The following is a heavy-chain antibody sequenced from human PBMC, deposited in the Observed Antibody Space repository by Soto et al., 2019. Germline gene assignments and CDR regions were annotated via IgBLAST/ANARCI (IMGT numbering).Heavy chain of an antibody. J-gene: IGHJ6*02. Sequence: SGPTLVNPTQTLTLTCTFSGFSLSTSGMCVSWIRQPPGKALEWLARIDWDDDKYYSTSLKTRLTISKDTSKNQVVLTMTNMDPVGTATYYCARLKWLPNHGHYYYGMDVWGQGTTVTVSS. CDR2: IDWDDDK. CDR3: ARLKWLPNHGHYYYGMDV. D-gene: IGHD3-22*01. CDR1: GFSLSTSGMC. V-gene: IGHV2-70*11.